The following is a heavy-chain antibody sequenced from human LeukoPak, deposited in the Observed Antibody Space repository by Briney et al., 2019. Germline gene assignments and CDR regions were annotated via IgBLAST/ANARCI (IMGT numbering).Heavy chain of an antibody. V-gene: IGHV1-46*01. CDR3: ARGVRTILWFGDYGDAFDI. CDR1: GYTFTSYY. D-gene: IGHD3-10*01. CDR2: INPSGGST. J-gene: IGHJ3*02. Sequence: ASVKVSCKASGYTFTSYYMHWVRQAPGQGLEWMGIINPSGGSTSYAQKFQGRVTMTRDTSTSTVYMELSSLRSEDTAVYYCARGVRTILWFGDYGDAFDIWGQGTMVTVSS.